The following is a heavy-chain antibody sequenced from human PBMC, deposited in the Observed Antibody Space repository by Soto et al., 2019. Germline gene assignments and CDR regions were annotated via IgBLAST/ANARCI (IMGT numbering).Heavy chain of an antibody. D-gene: IGHD2-15*01. Sequence: ASVKVSCKASGYTFTGYYMHWVRQAPGQGLEWMGWINPNSGGTNYAQKFQGWVTMTRDTSISTAYMELSRLRSDDTAVYYCARGSYCSGGSCYYHYFDYWGQGPRSPS. J-gene: IGHJ4*02. V-gene: IGHV1-2*04. CDR2: INPNSGGT. CDR3: ARGSYCSGGSCYYHYFDY. CDR1: GYTFTGYY.